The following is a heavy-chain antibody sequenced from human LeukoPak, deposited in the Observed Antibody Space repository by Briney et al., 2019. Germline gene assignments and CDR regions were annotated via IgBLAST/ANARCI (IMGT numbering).Heavy chain of an antibody. CDR1: GFTVSSNY. Sequence: PGGSLRLSCAASGFTVSSNYMSWVRQAPEKGLEWVSIIYSRGSTYYADSVKGRFTISRDDFKNTLYLQMNSLRAEDTAVYYCARDAPQWELPHYFDYWGQGTLVTVSS. D-gene: IGHD1-26*01. CDR3: ARDAPQWELPHYFDY. CDR2: IYSRGST. V-gene: IGHV3-53*01. J-gene: IGHJ4*02.